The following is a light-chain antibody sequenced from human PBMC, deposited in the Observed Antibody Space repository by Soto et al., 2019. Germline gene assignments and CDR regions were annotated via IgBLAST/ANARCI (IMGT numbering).Light chain of an antibody. CDR3: HQASSFPLS. V-gene: IGKV1-12*01. J-gene: IGKJ4*01. CDR1: QVISSW. CDR2: KAS. Sequence: DIQMTQSPSSVTASVGDTVTVSCRASQVISSWLAWYQQKPGRAPNLLIYKASTLQTWVPSRFTGRGSGTDFTLTIPHLQPEDFATYYCHQASSFPLSFGGGTKVDIK.